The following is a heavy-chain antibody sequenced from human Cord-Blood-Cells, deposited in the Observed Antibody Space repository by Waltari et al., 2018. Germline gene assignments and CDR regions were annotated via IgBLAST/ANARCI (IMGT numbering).Heavy chain of an antibody. CDR1: GFTFSSYA. CDR3: AREMNPITMIVGGMDV. V-gene: IGHV3-30*04. J-gene: IGHJ6*02. D-gene: IGHD3-22*01. Sequence: QVQLVESGGGVVQPGRSLRLSCAASGFTFSSYAMPWVRQAPGKGLEWVAVISYDGSNKYYADSVKGRFTISRDNSKNTLYLQMNSLRAEDTAVYYCAREMNPITMIVGGMDVWGQGTTVTVSS. CDR2: ISYDGSNK.